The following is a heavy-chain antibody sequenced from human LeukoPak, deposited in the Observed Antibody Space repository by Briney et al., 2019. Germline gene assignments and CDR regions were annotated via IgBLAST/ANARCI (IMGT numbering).Heavy chain of an antibody. CDR3: AKDSGDMPYWYFDL. D-gene: IGHD4-17*01. CDR2: ITGNGASA. V-gene: IGHV3-23*01. J-gene: IGHJ2*01. Sequence: PGGSLRLSCAASGFTSSKSAMNWVRQAPGKGLEWVSAITGNGASAYYADSVKGRFTISRDNSKNTLSLQMNSLRAEDTAIYYCAKDSGDMPYWYFDLGGRGTLVIVSS. CDR1: GFTSSKSA.